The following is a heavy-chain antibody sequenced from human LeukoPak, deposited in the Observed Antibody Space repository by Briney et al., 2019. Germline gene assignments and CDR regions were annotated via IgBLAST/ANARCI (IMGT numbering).Heavy chain of an antibody. D-gene: IGHD3-9*01. J-gene: IGHJ4*02. V-gene: IGHV4-39*02. CDR3: ARVIRTTGYYSNPKSGSFDL. CDR1: GGSISSYY. CDR2: IFSSGST. Sequence: SETLSLTCTVSGGSISSYYWGWIRQTPGKGLEWIGSIFSSGSTYYNPSLRTRVTISVDTSNGHFSLELSSVTAADTAIYYCARVIRTTGYYSNPKSGSFDLWGQGTLVTVSS.